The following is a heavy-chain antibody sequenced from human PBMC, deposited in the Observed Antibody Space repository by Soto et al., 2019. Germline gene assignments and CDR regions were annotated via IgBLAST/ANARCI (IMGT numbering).Heavy chain of an antibody. Sequence: QVQLVESGGGVVQPGRSLRLSCAASGFTFSNSAMHCARQAPGKGLEWVAVISYDGNNKYYADSVKGRFTISRDNSMNTLYLQMNSLRPEDTAVYYCARDRVVAGIGEFDYWGQGTLVTVSS. CDR1: GFTFSNSA. J-gene: IGHJ4*02. V-gene: IGHV3-30-3*01. CDR3: ARDRVVAGIGEFDY. CDR2: ISYDGNNK. D-gene: IGHD6-19*01.